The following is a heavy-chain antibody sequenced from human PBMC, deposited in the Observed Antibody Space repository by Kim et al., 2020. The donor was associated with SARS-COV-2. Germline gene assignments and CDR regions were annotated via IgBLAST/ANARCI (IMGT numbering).Heavy chain of an antibody. D-gene: IGHD1-26*01. J-gene: IGHJ4*02. CDR3: AGSPREVDY. V-gene: IGHV3-11*04. Sequence: YADSVKGRFSISRDNAKKSLYLQMSSLRAEDTAVYYCAGSPREVDYWGQGTLVIVSS.